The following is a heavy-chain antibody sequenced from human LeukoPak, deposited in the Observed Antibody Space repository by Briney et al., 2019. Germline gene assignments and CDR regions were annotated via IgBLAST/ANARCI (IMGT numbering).Heavy chain of an antibody. CDR3: ARDILDVGATHYFDY. CDR2: IHSSGSA. V-gene: IGHV4-59*01. J-gene: IGHJ4*02. CDR1: GGSISSYY. Sequence: SETLSLTCTVSGGSISSYYWSWIRQPPGKGLEYIGQIHSSGSANYNPSLKSRVAMSLDASKNQFSLTVSSVTAADTAIYYCARDILDVGATHYFDYWGQGSLLTVSS. D-gene: IGHD1-26*01.